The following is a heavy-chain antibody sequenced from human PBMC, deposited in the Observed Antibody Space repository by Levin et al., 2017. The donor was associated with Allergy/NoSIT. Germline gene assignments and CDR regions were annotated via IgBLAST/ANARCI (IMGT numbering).Heavy chain of an antibody. V-gene: IGHV4-59*01. J-gene: IGHJ5*01. CDR1: GGSISSYY. Sequence: GSLRLSCTVSGGSISSYYWSWIRQPPGKGLEWIGYIYYSGSTNYNPSLKSRVTISVDTSKNQFSLKLSSVTAADTAVYYCARDRRGWFDYWGQGTLVTVSS. CDR2: IYYSGST. D-gene: IGHD6-6*01. CDR3: ARDRRGWFDY.